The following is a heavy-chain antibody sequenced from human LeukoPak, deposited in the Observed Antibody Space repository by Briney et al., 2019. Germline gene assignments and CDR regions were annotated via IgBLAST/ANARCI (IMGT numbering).Heavy chain of an antibody. CDR3: ARGGGLSSGYYYRAFDY. CDR2: IYYSGST. J-gene: IGHJ4*02. D-gene: IGHD3-22*01. Sequence: SETLSLTCTVSGGSISSYYWSWIRQPPGKGLEWIGYIYYSGSTNYNPSLKSRVTISVDTSKNQFSLKLSSVTAADTAVHYCARGGGLSSGYYYRAFDYWGQGTLVTVSS. CDR1: GGSISSYY. V-gene: IGHV4-59*01.